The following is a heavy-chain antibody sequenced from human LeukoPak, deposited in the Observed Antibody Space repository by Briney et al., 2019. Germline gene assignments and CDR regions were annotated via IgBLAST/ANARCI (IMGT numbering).Heavy chain of an antibody. V-gene: IGHV4-59*11. J-gene: IGHJ3*02. D-gene: IGHD4-17*01. Sequence: SETLSLTCAVSTDSFSSHYWTWPRQPPGKGLEWIGYISYIGSTNYNPSLKSRVTISIDTSKNQFSLKLSSVTAADTAVYYCARDVVTVTKGFDIWGQGTMVSVSS. CDR3: ARDVVTVTKGFDI. CDR2: ISYIGST. CDR1: TDSFSSHY.